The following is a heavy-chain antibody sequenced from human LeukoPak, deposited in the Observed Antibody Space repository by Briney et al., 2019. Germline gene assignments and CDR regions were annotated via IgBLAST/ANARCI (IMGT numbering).Heavy chain of an antibody. D-gene: IGHD3-10*01. Sequence: GGSLRLSCAASGFTFSTNWMGWVRQAPGKGLEWVATINRDETEKYYVDSVKGRFTISRDNTWDSLYLQMNSLRAEDSAVYYCARLDSMVPGVPDFWGPGTLVTVSS. J-gene: IGHJ4*02. V-gene: IGHV3-7*01. CDR1: GFTFSTNW. CDR3: ARLDSMVPGVPDF. CDR2: INRDETEK.